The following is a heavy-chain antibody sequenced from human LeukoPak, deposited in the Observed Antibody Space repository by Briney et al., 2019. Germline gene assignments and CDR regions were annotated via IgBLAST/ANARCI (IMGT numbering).Heavy chain of an antibody. CDR3: AKWRHYYDSSGYNDY. J-gene: IGHJ4*02. V-gene: IGHV3-21*04. CDR2: ISSSSSSI. Sequence: PGGSLRLSCSGSGFTFSSYTMNWVRQAPGKGLEWVSSISSSSSSISYADSVKGRFTISRDNAEKSVYLQMNSLRAEDTAVYYCAKWRHYYDSSGYNDYWGQGTLVTVSS. D-gene: IGHD3-22*01. CDR1: GFTFSSYT.